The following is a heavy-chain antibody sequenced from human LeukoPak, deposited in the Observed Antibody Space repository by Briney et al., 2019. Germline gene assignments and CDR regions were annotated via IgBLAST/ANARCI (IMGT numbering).Heavy chain of an antibody. Sequence: SGGSLRLSCAASGFSVSSNYMSWVRQAPGKGLEWVSVIYSGGSTYYADSVKGRFTISRDNSKNTLYLQMNSLRAEDTAVYYCATDGGLGATIHRPLDYWAQGTLVTVSS. J-gene: IGHJ4*02. D-gene: IGHD1-26*01. CDR1: GFSVSSNY. V-gene: IGHV3-66*02. CDR2: IYSGGST. CDR3: ATDGGLGATIHRPLDY.